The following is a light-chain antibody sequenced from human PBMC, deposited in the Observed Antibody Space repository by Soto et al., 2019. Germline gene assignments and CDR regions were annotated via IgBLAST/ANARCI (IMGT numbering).Light chain of an antibody. CDR1: SGHSSYA. Sequence: QSVLTQSPSAPASLGASVKLTCTLSSGHSSYAIAWHQQQPEKGPRYLMKLNSDGSHSKGDGIPDRFSGSSSGAERYLTNSSLQSEDEADYYCQTWGTGTSYVFGTGTKVTVL. CDR2: LNSDGSH. V-gene: IGLV4-69*01. J-gene: IGLJ1*01. CDR3: QTWGTGTSYV.